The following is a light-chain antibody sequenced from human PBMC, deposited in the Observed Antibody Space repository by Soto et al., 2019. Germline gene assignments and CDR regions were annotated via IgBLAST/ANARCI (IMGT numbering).Light chain of an antibody. CDR3: CSYAGDNIYV. CDR1: GSDIGSYDL. J-gene: IGLJ1*01. Sequence: QSVLTQPASVSVSPGQSITISCTGTGSDIGSYDLVSWYQQHPGKVPKLMIFEGTKRPSGVSDRFSGSKSGNTASLTRSRLQAEDEADYYCCSYAGDNIYVFGTGTKLTVL. CDR2: EGT. V-gene: IGLV2-23*01.